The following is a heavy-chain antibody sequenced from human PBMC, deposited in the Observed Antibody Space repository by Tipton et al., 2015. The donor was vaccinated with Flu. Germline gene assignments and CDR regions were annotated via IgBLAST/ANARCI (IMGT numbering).Heavy chain of an antibody. D-gene: IGHD3-22*01. CDR2: IYLDDSDA. J-gene: IGHJ3*02. CDR3: ARKDYYDSSGQSPNDAFDI. V-gene: IGHV5-51*03. Sequence: QSGAEVKKPGESLKISCKASGYSFTNYWIAWVRQMPGKGLEWMGIIYLDDSDARYSPSFQGQVTISADKSISTAYLQWSSLKASDTAMYYCARKDYYDSSGQSPNDAFDIWGQGTMVTVSS. CDR1: GYSFTNYW.